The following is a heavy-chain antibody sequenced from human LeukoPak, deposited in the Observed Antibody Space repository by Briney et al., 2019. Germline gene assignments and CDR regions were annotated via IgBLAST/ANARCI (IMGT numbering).Heavy chain of an antibody. V-gene: IGHV3-23*01. J-gene: IGHJ3*01. CDR2: ITGSGTTT. CDR3: GIDPNGDYIGAFDF. D-gene: IGHD4-17*01. CDR1: GIAFRNYA. Sequence: PGGSLRLSCVASGIAFRNYAMTWVRQAPGKGLEWVSSITGSGTTTRYADSVKGRFTISRDNSVDTQYLQMNSLSAEDTAVYYCGIDPNGDYIGAFDFWGQGTMVTVSS.